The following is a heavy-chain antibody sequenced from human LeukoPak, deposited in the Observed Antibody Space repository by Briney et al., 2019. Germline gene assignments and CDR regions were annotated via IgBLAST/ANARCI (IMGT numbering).Heavy chain of an antibody. CDR2: INPNSGGT. CDR3: ASGSGLYSPDY. D-gene: IGHD3-3*01. J-gene: IGHJ4*02. CDR1: RYTVARSD. V-gene: IGHV1-2*02. Sequence: SLKSSCESARYTVARSDVQWWRQASGQGLEWMGWINPNSGGTNHAQMFQGRVTMTRDTSISTAYMELSRLTSDDTAVYYCASGSGLYSPDYWGQGTLVTVSS.